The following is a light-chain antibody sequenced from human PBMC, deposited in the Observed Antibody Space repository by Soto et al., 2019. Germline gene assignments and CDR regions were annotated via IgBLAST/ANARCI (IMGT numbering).Light chain of an antibody. CDR2: GNS. J-gene: IGLJ1*01. CDR1: GSNIGAGYD. CDR3: QSYDTSLSAV. Sequence: QLVLTQPPSVSGAPGQRVTISCTGSGSNIGAGYDVHWYQQLPGTAPKLLIYGNSNRPSGVPDRFSGSKSGTSASLAITGLQAEDEADYYCQSYDTSLSAVFGTGTKLTVL. V-gene: IGLV1-40*01.